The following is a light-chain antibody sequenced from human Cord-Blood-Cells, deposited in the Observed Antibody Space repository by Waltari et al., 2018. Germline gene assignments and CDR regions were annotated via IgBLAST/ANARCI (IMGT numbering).Light chain of an antibody. Sequence: SSELTQDPAVSVALGQTVRITCQGDSLRSYYASWYQQKPGQAPVLVIYGKNNRPSGIPDRFSGSSSGNTASLTITGAQAEDEADYYCNSRDSSGNHPVAFGGGTKLTVL. CDR3: NSRDSSGNHPVA. CDR2: GKN. V-gene: IGLV3-19*01. CDR1: SLRSYY. J-gene: IGLJ2*01.